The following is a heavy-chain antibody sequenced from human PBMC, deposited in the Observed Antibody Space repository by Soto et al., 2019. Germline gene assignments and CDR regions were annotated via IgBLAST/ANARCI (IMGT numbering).Heavy chain of an antibody. J-gene: IGHJ5*02. CDR3: ARTFTDMTVKWFDP. Sequence: SGPTLVNPTETLTLTCTVSGFSLSNARMGVSWIRQPPGKALEWLAHIFSNDEKSYSTSLKSRLTISKDTSKSQVVLTMTNMDPVDTATYYCARTFTDMTVKWFDPWGQGTLVTV. CDR2: IFSNDEK. D-gene: IGHD5-18*01. V-gene: IGHV2-26*01. CDR1: GFSLSNARMG.